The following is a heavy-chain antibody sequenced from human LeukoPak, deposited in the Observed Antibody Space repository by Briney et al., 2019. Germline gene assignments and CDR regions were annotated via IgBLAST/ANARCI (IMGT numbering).Heavy chain of an antibody. D-gene: IGHD4-17*01. CDR1: GFTFSDYD. J-gene: IGHJ4*02. CDR2: IAGGGSRI. V-gene: IGHV3-11*04. Sequence: PGGSLRLSCAASGFTFSDYDMSWIRQAPGKGLEWVSYIAGGGSRISHADSLKGRFTISWDNAVDSLYLQMNSLRAEDTAVYYCATGNGNYGEVAYWGQGTLVAVSS. CDR3: ATGNGNYGEVAY.